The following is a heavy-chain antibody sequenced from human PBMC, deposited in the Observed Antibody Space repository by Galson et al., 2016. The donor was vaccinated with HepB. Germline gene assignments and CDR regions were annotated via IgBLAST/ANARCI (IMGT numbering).Heavy chain of an antibody. CDR3: AKDRNIVATSSDH. D-gene: IGHD5-12*01. J-gene: IGHJ4*02. CDR1: GFTFSAYA. CDR2: TSGSGDNA. Sequence: SLRLSCAASGFTFSAYAMTWVRQAPGKGLEWVSSTSGSGDNAYYVESVKGRFTISRDNSNYTVYLQMHRLRVEDTAIYYCAKDRNIVATSSDHWGQGILVTVSS. V-gene: IGHV3-23*01.